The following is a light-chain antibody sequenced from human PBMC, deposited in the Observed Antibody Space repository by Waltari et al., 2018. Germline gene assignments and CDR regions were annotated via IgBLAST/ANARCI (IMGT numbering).Light chain of an antibody. J-gene: IGLJ1*01. V-gene: IGLV10-54*04. CDR1: SNNVGDQG. CDR3: SAWDSSLNAYV. CDR2: RNN. Sequence: QAGLTQPPSVSKALRQTAPVTCTGNSNNVGDQGAAWLQQHQGHPPKLLSYRNNKRPSGISERFSAYRSGNTAYLTITGLQPEDEADYYCSAWDSSLNAYVFGTGTKVTVL.